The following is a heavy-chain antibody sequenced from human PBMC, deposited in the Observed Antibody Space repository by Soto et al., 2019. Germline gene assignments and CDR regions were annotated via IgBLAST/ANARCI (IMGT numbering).Heavy chain of an antibody. D-gene: IGHD2-15*01. J-gene: IGHJ4*02. CDR1: GGSMSSYY. CDR2: ISYSGST. CDR3: ARADPDASVGY. Sequence: LSLTCTVSGGSMSSYYWTWLRQSPGRGLEWIGYISYSGSTYYNPSLKSRVTISADTSKNQFSLRMNSMIAADTAVYYCARADPDASVGYWGQGTLVTVSS. V-gene: IGHV4-59*01.